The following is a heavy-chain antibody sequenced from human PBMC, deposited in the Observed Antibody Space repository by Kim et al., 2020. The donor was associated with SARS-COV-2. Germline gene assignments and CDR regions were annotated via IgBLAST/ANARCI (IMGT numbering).Heavy chain of an antibody. CDR1: GGSFSGYY. D-gene: IGHD2-15*01. J-gene: IGHJ2*01. CDR3: AREVKSDIVVVVAATKGRWYFDL. Sequence: SETLSLTCAVYGGSFSGYYWSWIRQPPGKGLEWIGEINHSGSTNYNPSLKSRVTISVDTSKNQFSLKLSSVTAADTAVYYCAREVKSDIVVVVAATKGRWYFDLWGRGTLVTVSS. V-gene: IGHV4-34*01. CDR2: INHSGST.